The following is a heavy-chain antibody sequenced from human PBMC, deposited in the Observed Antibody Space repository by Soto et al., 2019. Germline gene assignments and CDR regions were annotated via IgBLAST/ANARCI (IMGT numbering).Heavy chain of an antibody. CDR3: AKRHYYGSGSFALAT. Sequence: EVRLLESGGGLVQPGGSLRLSCAGSGFTFSSNAMSWVRQAPGKGLEWVSSVSGDGYASDYADSVKGRFTVSRHNSKNTLYLHMNSLRAEDTAVYYCAKRHYYGSGSFALATWGQGTLVTVSS. CDR2: VSGDGYAS. V-gene: IGHV3-23*01. D-gene: IGHD3-10*01. J-gene: IGHJ4*03. CDR1: GFTFSSNA.